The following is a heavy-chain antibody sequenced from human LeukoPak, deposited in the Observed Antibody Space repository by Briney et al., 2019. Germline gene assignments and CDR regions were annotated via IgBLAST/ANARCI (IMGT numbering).Heavy chain of an antibody. D-gene: IGHD5-12*01. CDR3: AKGYERRVAHFDY. V-gene: IGHV4-34*01. CDR2: INHSGST. J-gene: IGHJ4*02. CDR1: GGSFSGYY. Sequence: SETLSLTCAVYGGSFSGYYWSWIRQPPGKGLEWIGEINHSGSTNYNPSLKSRVTISVDTSKNQFSLKLSSVTAADTAVYYCAKGYERRVAHFDYWGQGTLVTVSS.